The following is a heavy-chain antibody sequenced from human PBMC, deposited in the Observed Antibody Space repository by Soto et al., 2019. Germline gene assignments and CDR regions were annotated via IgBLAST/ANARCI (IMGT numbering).Heavy chain of an antibody. J-gene: IGHJ4*02. V-gene: IGHV1-69*09. Sequence: QVQLVQSGAEVKKPESSEKVSCKTSGGTFVRHVISWVRQAPGQGPEWMGKINPLSGIPNYAQKFQDRVTFTADPDSSTADMEVSGLRSADRAVYFCATPACAPTGCTPPHNVEHRGQGTLVTVSS. CDR2: INPLSGIP. CDR3: ATPACAPTGCTPPHNVEH. CDR1: GGTFVRHV. D-gene: IGHD2-15*01.